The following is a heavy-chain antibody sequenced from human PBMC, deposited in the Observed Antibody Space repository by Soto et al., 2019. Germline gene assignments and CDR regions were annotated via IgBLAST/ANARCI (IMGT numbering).Heavy chain of an antibody. CDR3: AKXRIVGSAYSYESGCFDY. J-gene: IGHJ4*02. D-gene: IGHD3-22*01. V-gene: IGHV3-30*18. Sequence: HPGGSLRLSCAASGFTFSSYGIHWVRQAPGKGLEWVAAISYDGSNKHYADSVKGRFTISRDNSKNTVYLQMNSLRAEDTAIYYCAKXRIVGSAYSYESGCFDYWGLGTLVTVSS. CDR1: GFTFSSYG. CDR2: ISYDGSNK.